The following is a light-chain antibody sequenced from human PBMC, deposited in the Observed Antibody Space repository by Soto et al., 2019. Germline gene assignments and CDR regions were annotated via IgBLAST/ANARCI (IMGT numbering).Light chain of an antibody. CDR2: DVT. J-gene: IGLJ2*01. CDR1: SSDVGAYNF. Sequence: QSALTQPPSVSGSPGQSVTISCTGTSSDVGAYNFVSWYQHPPGQAPKLIIYDVTKRPSGVPDRFSGSKSATTASLTISGLQAADEADYYCSSYVAGDILLFGGGTKLTVL. CDR3: SSYVAGDILL. V-gene: IGLV2-11*01.